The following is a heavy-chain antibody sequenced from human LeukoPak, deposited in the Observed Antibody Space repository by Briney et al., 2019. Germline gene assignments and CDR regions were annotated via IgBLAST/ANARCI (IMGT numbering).Heavy chain of an antibody. J-gene: IGHJ4*02. D-gene: IGHD2-2*01. Sequence: GGSLRLSCAASGFTFSSYGMNWVRQAPGKGLEWVSYISSSSSTIYYADSVKGRFTISRDNAKNSLYLQMNSLRAEDTAVYYCASYSYCSSTSCYHDYWGQGTLVTVSS. CDR3: ASYSYCSSTSCYHDY. CDR1: GFTFSSYG. CDR2: ISSSSSTI. V-gene: IGHV3-48*01.